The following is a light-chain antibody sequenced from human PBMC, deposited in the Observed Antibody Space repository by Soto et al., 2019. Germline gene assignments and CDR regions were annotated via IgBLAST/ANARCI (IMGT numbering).Light chain of an antibody. Sequence: IVLTQSPATLSFSPGERATLSCRASQNIAIYLAWYQQKSGQSPRLLISDTFNRAPGIPDRFSGSGSGTDFTLTISSLEPEDFAVYSCQQRADWPWTFGQGTTVEIK. J-gene: IGKJ1*01. V-gene: IGKV3-11*01. CDR2: DTF. CDR1: QNIAIY. CDR3: QQRADWPWT.